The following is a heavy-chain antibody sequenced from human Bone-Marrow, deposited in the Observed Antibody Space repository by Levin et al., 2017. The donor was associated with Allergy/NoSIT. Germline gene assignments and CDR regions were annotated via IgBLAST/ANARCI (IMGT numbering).Heavy chain of an antibody. D-gene: IGHD2-2*01. CDR1: GFIFSDSA. V-gene: IGHV3-73*01. CDR2: IRSKANSYAT. J-gene: IGHJ5*02. Sequence: GESLKISCAASGFIFSDSAMHWVRQASGKGLEWVGRIRSKANSYATAYAASVKGRFTISRDDSKNTAYLQMNSLKIEDTAVYYCARPTPSSQGNWFDPWGQGTLVTVSS. CDR3: ARPTPSSQGNWFDP.